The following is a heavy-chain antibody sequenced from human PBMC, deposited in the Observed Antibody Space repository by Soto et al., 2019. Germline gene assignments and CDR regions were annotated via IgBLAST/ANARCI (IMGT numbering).Heavy chain of an antibody. CDR1: GGTFSRYA. J-gene: IGHJ6*02. CDR3: ARRGGPGDYYYGMDV. CDR2: IIPIFGTA. D-gene: IGHD3-16*01. Sequence: ASVKVSCKASGGTFSRYAISWVRQAPGQGLEWMGGIIPIFGTANYAQKFQGRVTITADESTSTAYMELSSLRSEDTAVYYCARRGGPGDYYYGMDVWGQGTTVTVSS. V-gene: IGHV1-69*13.